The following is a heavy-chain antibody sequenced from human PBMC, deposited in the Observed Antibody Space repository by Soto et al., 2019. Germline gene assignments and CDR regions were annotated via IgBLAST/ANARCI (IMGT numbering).Heavy chain of an antibody. CDR2: ISAYNGNT. V-gene: IGHV1-18*01. D-gene: IGHD1-26*01. J-gene: IGHJ6*02. Sequence: ASVKFSCTASGCTFTSYGISWVRQAPGQGLEWMGWISAYNGNTNYAQKLQGRVTMTTDTSTSTAYMELRSLRSDDTAVYYCAREQRPNPALWSQRYGMDVGG. CDR3: AREQRPNPALWSQRYGMDV. CDR1: GCTFTSYG.